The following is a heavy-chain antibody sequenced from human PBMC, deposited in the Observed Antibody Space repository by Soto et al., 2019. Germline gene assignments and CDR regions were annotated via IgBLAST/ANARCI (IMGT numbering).Heavy chain of an antibody. J-gene: IGHJ4*02. V-gene: IGHV3-48*02. CDR3: ASSVEGHFDY. CDR1: GFTFSVYS. Sequence: EVQLVESGGDLVQRGGSLRLSCVASGFTFSVYSMNWVRQAPGKGLEWFSYITSDTKTIKYADSMKGRFTISRDNAKNSVYLQMNSLRDEDTAVYYCASSVEGHFDYWGQGTVVTVSS. CDR2: ITSDTKTI. D-gene: IGHD6-19*01.